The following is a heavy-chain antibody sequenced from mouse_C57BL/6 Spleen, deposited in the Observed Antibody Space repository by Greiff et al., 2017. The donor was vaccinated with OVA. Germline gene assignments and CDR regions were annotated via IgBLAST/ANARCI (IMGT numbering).Heavy chain of an antibody. V-gene: IGHV1-72*01. J-gene: IGHJ3*01. CDR1: GYTFTSYW. D-gene: IGHD2-2*01. CDR3: ARAEGYDGWFAY. Sequence: VHVKQPGAELVKPGASVKLSCKASGYTFTSYWMHWVKQRPGRGLEGIGRIDPNSGGTKYNEKFKSKATLTVDKPSSTAYMQLSSLTSEDSAVYYCARAEGYDGWFAYWGQGTLVTVSA. CDR2: IDPNSGGT.